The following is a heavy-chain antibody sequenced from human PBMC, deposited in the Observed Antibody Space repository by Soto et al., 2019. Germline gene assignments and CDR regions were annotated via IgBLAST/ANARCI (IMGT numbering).Heavy chain of an antibody. CDR3: ARESWLPDSPLRRNHYYYGMDV. Sequence: ASVKVSCKASGGTFSSYAISWVRQAPGQGLEWMGGIIPIFGTANYAQKFQGRVTITADESTSTAYMELSSLRSEDTAVYYCARESWLPDSPLRRNHYYYGMDVWGQGTTVTVSS. J-gene: IGHJ6*02. V-gene: IGHV1-69*13. D-gene: IGHD5-12*01. CDR1: GGTFSSYA. CDR2: IIPIFGTA.